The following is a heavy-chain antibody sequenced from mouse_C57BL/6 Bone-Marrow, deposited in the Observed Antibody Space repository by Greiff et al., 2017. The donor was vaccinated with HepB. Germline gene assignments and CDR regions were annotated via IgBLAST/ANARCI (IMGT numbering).Heavy chain of an antibody. V-gene: IGHV1-81*01. J-gene: IGHJ4*01. CDR1: GYTFTSYG. CDR3: ARRRDSSGYWAMDY. CDR2: IYPRSGNT. D-gene: IGHD3-2*02. Sequence: QVQLQQSGAELARPGASVKLSCKASGYTFTSYGISWVKQRTGQGLEWIGEIYPRSGNTYYNEKFKGKATLTAAKSSSTAYMELRSLTSEDSAVYFCARRRDSSGYWAMDYCGQGTSVTVSS.